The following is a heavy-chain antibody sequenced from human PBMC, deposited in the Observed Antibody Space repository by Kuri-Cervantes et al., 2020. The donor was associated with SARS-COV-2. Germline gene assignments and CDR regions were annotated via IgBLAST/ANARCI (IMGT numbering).Heavy chain of an antibody. Sequence: QTLSLTCAASGFTFSSYWMSWVRQAPGKGLEWVGFIRSKAYGGTTEYAASVKGRFTISRDDSKSIAYLQMNSLKTEDTAVYYCTREGDIVVVPAAIDAFDIWGQGTMVTVSS. V-gene: IGHV3-49*04. D-gene: IGHD2-2*01. CDR3: TREGDIVVVPAAIDAFDI. CDR1: GFTFSSYW. CDR2: IRSKAYGGTT. J-gene: IGHJ3*02.